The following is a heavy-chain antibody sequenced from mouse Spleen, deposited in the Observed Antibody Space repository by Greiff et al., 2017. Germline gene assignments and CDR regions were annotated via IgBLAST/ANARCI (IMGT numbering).Heavy chain of an antibody. CDR1: GYTFTSYW. D-gene: IGHD3-1*01. J-gene: IGHJ3*01. CDR3: ARQLGLPAWFAY. V-gene: IGHV1-52*01. Sequence: QVQLQQPGAELVRPGSSVKLSCKASGYTFTSYWMHWVKQRPIQGLEWIGNIDPSDSETHYNQKFKDKATLTVDKSSSTAYMQLSSLTSEDSAVYYCARQLGLPAWFAYWGQGTLVTVSA. CDR2: IDPSDSET.